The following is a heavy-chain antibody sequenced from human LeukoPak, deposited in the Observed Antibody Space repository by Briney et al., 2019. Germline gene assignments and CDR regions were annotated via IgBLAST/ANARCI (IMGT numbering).Heavy chain of an antibody. CDR2: IYYSGST. Sequence: SQTLSLTCTVSGGSISSGDYYWSWIRQPPGKGLKWIGYIYYSGSTYYNPSLKSRVTISVDTSKNQFSLKLSSVTAADTAVYYCSRDVFVSDSGRYGMDVWGQGTTVTVSS. J-gene: IGHJ6*02. D-gene: IGHD3-10*01. CDR3: SRDVFVSDSGRYGMDV. CDR1: GGSISSGDYY. V-gene: IGHV4-30-4*01.